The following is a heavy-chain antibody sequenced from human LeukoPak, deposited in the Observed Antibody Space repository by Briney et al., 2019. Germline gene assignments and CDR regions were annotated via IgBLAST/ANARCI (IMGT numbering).Heavy chain of an antibody. CDR1: GGSISSYY. CDR3: ARGGGSSWYKPFSTQQYYFDY. D-gene: IGHD6-13*01. V-gene: IGHV4-59*01. CDR2: IYYSGST. Sequence: PSETLSLTCTISGGSISSYYWSWTRQPPGKGLEWIGYIYYSGSTNYNPSLKSRVTISVDTSKNQFSLKLSSVTAADTAVYYCARGGGSSWYKPFSTQQYYFDYWGQGTLVTVSS. J-gene: IGHJ4*02.